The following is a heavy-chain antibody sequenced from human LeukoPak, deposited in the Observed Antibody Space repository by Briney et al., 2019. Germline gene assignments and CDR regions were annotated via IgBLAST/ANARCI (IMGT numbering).Heavy chain of an antibody. V-gene: IGHV3-11*01. D-gene: IGHD5-12*01. CDR3: ARVRSATMYDAFDI. CDR2: IGSSGSTI. Sequence: NPGGSLRLSCAASGFTFSNYYMSWIRQASGKGLEWVSYIGSSGSTIYYADSVKGRFTISRDNAKNSLYLQMNSLRAEDTAVYYCARVRSATMYDAFDIWGQGTMVTVSS. J-gene: IGHJ3*02. CDR1: GFTFSNYY.